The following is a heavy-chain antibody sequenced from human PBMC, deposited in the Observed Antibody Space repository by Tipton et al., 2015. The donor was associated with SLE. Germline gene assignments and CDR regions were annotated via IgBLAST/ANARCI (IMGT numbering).Heavy chain of an antibody. V-gene: IGHV4-31*03. J-gene: IGHJ4*02. Sequence: TLSLTCTVSGGSISSGNYYWNWIRQHPGKGLEWLGHIYKTGHTYYNPSLESRISMSIHTSYNDFSLKLNSATAADTAVYYCARDLEEEYDYVWGSDYWGQGTLVTVSS. D-gene: IGHD3-16*01. CDR3: ARDLEEEYDYVWGSDY. CDR2: IYKTGHT. CDR1: GGSISSGNYY.